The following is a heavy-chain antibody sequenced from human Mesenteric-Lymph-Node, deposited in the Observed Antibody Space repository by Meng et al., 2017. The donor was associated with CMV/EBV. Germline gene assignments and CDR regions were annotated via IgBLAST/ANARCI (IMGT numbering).Heavy chain of an antibody. D-gene: IGHD3-3*01. Sequence: SETLSLTCTVSGGSISSSTYYWGWIRQPPGKGLEWIGTIYYSGSTYYSPSLKSRVTISVDTSTNQFSLKLSSVTAADTAVYYCARNHQYYDFWSGYQPTYDYYGMDVWGQGTTVTVSS. J-gene: IGHJ6*02. CDR3: ARNHQYYDFWSGYQPTYDYYGMDV. CDR1: GGSISSSTYY. V-gene: IGHV4-39*07. CDR2: IYYSGST.